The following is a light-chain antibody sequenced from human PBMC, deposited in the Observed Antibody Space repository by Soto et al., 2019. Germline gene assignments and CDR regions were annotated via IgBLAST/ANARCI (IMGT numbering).Light chain of an antibody. Sequence: QSVLTQPASVSGSPGQSITISCTGTSSDVGRYNYVSWYQQHPGKAPKLIIYDVSNRPSGVSNRFSGSKSGNTASLTISGLHSEDEADYYCNSYTSSSTYVFGTGTKV. CDR2: DVS. CDR3: NSYTSSSTYV. J-gene: IGLJ1*01. CDR1: SSDVGRYNY. V-gene: IGLV2-14*01.